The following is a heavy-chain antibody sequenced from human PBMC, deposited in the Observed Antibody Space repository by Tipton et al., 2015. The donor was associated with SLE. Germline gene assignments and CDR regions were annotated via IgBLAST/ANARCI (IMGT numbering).Heavy chain of an antibody. D-gene: IGHD6-13*01. J-gene: IGHJ4*02. V-gene: IGHV4-59*01. CDR2: IYYREGT. CDR3: ARSSVYSSSWPDY. Sequence: LRLSCTVSGDSINSYYWSWIRQPPGEGLEWIGYIYYREGTNYSPSLKSRVTISLDASKNQLSLKLSSVTAADTAVYYCARSSVYSSSWPDYWGQGTLVTVSS. CDR1: GDSINSYY.